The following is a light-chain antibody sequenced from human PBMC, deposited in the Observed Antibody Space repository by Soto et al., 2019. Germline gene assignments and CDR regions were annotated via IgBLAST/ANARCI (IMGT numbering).Light chain of an antibody. Sequence: QSALTQPASVSGSPGQSITISCTGSSSDVGNYNLVSWYQQHPGKAPKLMIYEDTEWPSGVSNRFSGSKSGNTAYLTISGLQAEDEADCYCWSYAVGRTYVFGTGTKLTVL. J-gene: IGLJ1*01. CDR2: EDT. CDR3: WSYAVGRTYV. V-gene: IGLV2-23*01. CDR1: SSDVGNYNL.